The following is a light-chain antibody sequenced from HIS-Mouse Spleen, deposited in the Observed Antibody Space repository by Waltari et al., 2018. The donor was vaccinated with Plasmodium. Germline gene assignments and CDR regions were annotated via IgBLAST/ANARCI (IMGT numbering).Light chain of an antibody. J-gene: IGKJ3*01. CDR2: GAS. V-gene: IGKV3-15*01. Sequence: IVITQSPATLSVSPGKRATLSCSASQSVSSNLAWYQQKPGQAPRLLIYGASTRATGIPARFSGSGSGTEFTLTISSLQSEDFAVYYCQQYNNWSFTFGPGTKVDIK. CDR3: QQYNNWSFT. CDR1: QSVSSN.